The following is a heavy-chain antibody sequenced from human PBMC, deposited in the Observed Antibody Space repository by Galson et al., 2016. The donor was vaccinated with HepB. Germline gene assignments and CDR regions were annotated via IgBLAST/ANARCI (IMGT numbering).Heavy chain of an antibody. CDR2: IDWDDDK. CDR3: ARMTWDYYASWSYFMDV. Sequence: ALVKPTQTLTLTCTFSGVSLTTSGMCVTWIRQPPGRALEWLAPIDWDDDKYYSTSLRTRLTISKDTSKTLVVITMTNVDPVDTATYYCARMTWDYYASWSYFMDVWGKGTTVTVSS. CDR1: GVSLTTSGMC. J-gene: IGHJ6*03. D-gene: IGHD3-10*01. V-gene: IGHV2-70*01.